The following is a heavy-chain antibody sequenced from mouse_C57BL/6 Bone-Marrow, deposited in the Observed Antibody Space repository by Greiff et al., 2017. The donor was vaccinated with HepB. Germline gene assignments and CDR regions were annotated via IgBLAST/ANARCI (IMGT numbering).Heavy chain of an antibody. V-gene: IGHV14-4*01. J-gene: IGHJ4*01. CDR1: GFNIKDDY. D-gene: IGHD1-1*01. CDR3: TIITTVVEDYAMDY. Sequence: VQLQQSGAELVRPGASVKLSCTASGFNIKDDYMHWVKQRPEQGLEWIGWIDPENGDTEYASKFQGKATITADTSSNTAYLQLSSLTSEDTAVYYCTIITTVVEDYAMDYWGQGTSVTVSS. CDR2: IDPENGDT.